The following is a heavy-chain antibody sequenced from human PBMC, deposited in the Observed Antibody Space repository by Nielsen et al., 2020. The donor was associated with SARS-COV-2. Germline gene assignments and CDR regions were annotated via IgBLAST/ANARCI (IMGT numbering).Heavy chain of an antibody. CDR3: AKPGYSSSWSDY. J-gene: IGHJ4*02. CDR1: GFTFDDYA. Sequence: GGSLRLSCAASGFTFDDYAMHWVRQAPGKGLECVSGISWNSGSIGYADSVKGRFTISRDNAKNSLYLQMNSLRAEDTALYYCAKPGYSSSWSDYWGQGTLVTVSS. D-gene: IGHD6-13*01. V-gene: IGHV3-9*01. CDR2: ISWNSGSI.